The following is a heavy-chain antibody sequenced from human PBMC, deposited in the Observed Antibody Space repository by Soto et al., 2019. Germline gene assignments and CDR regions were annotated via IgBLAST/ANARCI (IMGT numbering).Heavy chain of an antibody. J-gene: IGHJ4*02. CDR2: IKQDGSEK. V-gene: IGHV3-7*01. CDR1: GFTFSSYW. D-gene: IGHD6-19*01. Sequence: PGGSRRLSCAASGFTFSSYWMSWVRQAPGKGLEWVANIKQDGSEKYYVDSVKGRFTISRDNAKNSLYLQMNSLRAEDTAVYYCARDQPGRQWLVDYWGQGTLVTVSS. CDR3: ARDQPGRQWLVDY.